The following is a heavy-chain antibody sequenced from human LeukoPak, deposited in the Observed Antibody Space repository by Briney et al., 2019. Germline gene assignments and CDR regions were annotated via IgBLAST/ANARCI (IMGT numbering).Heavy chain of an antibody. Sequence: PGGSLRLSCAASGFTFSSYEMNWGRQAPGKGLEWVSYISSSGSTIYYADSVKGRFTISRDNAKNSLYLQMNNLRAEDTAVYYCANTYYYDSSGYYPFDYWGQGTLVTVSS. D-gene: IGHD3-22*01. V-gene: IGHV3-48*03. J-gene: IGHJ4*02. CDR2: ISSSGSTI. CDR1: GFTFSSYE. CDR3: ANTYYYDSSGYYPFDY.